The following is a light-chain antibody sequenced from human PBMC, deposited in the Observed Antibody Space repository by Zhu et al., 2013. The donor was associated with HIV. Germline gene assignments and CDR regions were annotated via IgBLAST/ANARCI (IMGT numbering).Light chain of an antibody. CDR3: HSYDNRLVGSV. V-gene: IGLV1-40*01. CDR1: SSNTGTGYD. CDR2: GNS. J-gene: IGLJ2*01. Sequence: QPVLMQPPSVSGVPGQRVTISCTGSSSNTGTGYDVHWYQHLPGRAPKLLIYGNSNRPSGVPDRFSGSKSGTSASLAITGLQPEDEADYYCHSYDNRLVGSVFGGGTKLTVL.